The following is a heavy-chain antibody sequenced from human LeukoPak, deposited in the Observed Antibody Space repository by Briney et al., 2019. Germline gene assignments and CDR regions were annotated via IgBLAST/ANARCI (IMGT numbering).Heavy chain of an antibody. D-gene: IGHD2-15*01. CDR2: IFYSGGT. CDR3: VREGGYCSGDTCKNWFDP. V-gene: IGHV4-38-2*02. J-gene: IGHJ5*02. Sequence: SETLSLTCSVSGYSISSGYYWGWIRQPPGKGLEWIATIFYSGGTYYNPSLKSRVTISVDTSKNQFSLNLRSVTAADTAVYYCVREGGYCSGDTCKNWFDPWGQGTLVAVAS. CDR1: GYSISSGYY.